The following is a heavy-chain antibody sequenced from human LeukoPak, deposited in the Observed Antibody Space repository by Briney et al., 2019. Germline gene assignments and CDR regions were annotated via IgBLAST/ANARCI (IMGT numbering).Heavy chain of an antibody. CDR1: GGSFSNNNYF. D-gene: IGHD3-10*01. V-gene: IGHV4-39*02. CDR2: INSEMT. Sequence: SETLFLTCTISGGSFSNNNYFWAWIRQSPGKGLEWIGSINSEMTYYNSSLKSRLTMSGDTSTSHFSLRLTSLTAADSAIYYCARGALYGVVRGLFFDHWGQGTLVTVPS. J-gene: IGHJ5*02. CDR3: ARGALYGVVRGLFFDH.